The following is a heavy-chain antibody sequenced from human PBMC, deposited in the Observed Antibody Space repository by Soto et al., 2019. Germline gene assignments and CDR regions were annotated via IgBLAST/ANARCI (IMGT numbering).Heavy chain of an antibody. CDR1: GYTFTRYY. CDR2: INPSSGST. V-gene: IGHV1-46*01. D-gene: IGHD5-12*01. J-gene: IGHJ5*02. Sequence: ASVKVSCKASGYTFTRYYIHWVRQAPGQGLEWMGIINPSSGSTTYAQKFQGRVTMTRDTSTSTVYMELSSLRSEDTAVYYCARPFRAMATINNCFDPWGQGSLVTVSS. CDR3: ARPFRAMATINNCFDP.